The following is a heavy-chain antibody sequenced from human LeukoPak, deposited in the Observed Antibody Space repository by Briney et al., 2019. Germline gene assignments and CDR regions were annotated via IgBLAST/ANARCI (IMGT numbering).Heavy chain of an antibody. D-gene: IGHD3-22*01. CDR3: AKDDSSGYYHD. Sequence: PGRSLRLSCAASGFTFSSYGMHWVRQAPGKGLEWVAVIWYDGSNKYYADSVKGRFTISRDNSKNKLYLQMNSLRAEDTAVYYCAKDDSSGYYHDWGQGTMVTVSS. CDR1: GFTFSSYG. J-gene: IGHJ3*01. V-gene: IGHV3-33*06. CDR2: IWYDGSNK.